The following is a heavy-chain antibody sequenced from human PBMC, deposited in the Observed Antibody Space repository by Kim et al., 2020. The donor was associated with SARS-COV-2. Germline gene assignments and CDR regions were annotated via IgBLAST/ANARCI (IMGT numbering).Heavy chain of an antibody. J-gene: IGHJ4*02. CDR3: TRDSFFDY. V-gene: IGHV3-49*04. CDR2: IRIKAYGATS. CDR1: GFNFGDYA. Sequence: GGSLRLSCTTSGFNFGDYAMTWVRQAPGKGLDWIGFIRIKAYGATSEYATSVKGRFTFSRDDSRGIAYRHMNSLRTEDTGVYYCTRDSFFDYWGQGTLVTVSS.